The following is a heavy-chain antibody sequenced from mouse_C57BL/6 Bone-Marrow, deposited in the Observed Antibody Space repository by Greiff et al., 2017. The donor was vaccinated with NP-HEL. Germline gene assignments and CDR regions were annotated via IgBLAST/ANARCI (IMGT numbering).Heavy chain of an antibody. CDR1: GYTFTSYW. Sequence: QVQLQQPGAELVKPGASVKLSCKASGYTFTSYWMHWVKRRPGQGLEWIGMIHPNSGSTNYNEKFKSKATLTVDKSSSTAYMQLSSLTSEDSAVYYCARASYYYGSYYAMDYWGQGTSVTVSS. J-gene: IGHJ4*01. D-gene: IGHD1-1*01. CDR2: IHPNSGST. V-gene: IGHV1-64*01. CDR3: ARASYYYGSYYAMDY.